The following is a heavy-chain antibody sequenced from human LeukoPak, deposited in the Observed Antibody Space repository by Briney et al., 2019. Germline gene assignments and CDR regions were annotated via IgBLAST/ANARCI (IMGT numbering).Heavy chain of an antibody. CDR1: GFTFSSYS. J-gene: IGHJ6*02. CDR3: ARAPVPGTLPYYYYGMDV. CDR2: ISSSSSTI. D-gene: IGHD1-14*01. V-gene: IGHV3-48*04. Sequence: GGSLRLSCAASGFTFSSYSMNWVRQAPGKGLEWVSYISSSSSTIYYADSVKGRFTISRDNAKNSLYLQMNSLRAEDTAVYYCARAPVPGTLPYYYYGMDVWGQGTTVTVSS.